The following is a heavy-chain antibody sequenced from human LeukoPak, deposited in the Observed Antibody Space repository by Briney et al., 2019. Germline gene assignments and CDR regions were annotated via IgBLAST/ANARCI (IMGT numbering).Heavy chain of an antibody. D-gene: IGHD6-19*01. CDR3: AKAVAVAGNNWFDP. CDR2: ISGSGGST. Sequence: SGGSLRLSCAASGFTFSSYAMSWVRQAPGKGLKWVSAISGSGGSTYYADSVKGRFTISRDNSKNTLYLQMNSLRAEDTAVYYCAKAVAVAGNNWFDPWGQGTLVTVSS. V-gene: IGHV3-23*01. CDR1: GFTFSSYA. J-gene: IGHJ5*02.